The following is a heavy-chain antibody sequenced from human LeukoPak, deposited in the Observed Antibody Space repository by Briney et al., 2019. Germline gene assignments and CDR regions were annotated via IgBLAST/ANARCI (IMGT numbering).Heavy chain of an antibody. V-gene: IGHV3-74*01. CDR2: INSDGSST. Sequence: GGSLRLSCAASGFTFSSYWMHWVRQAPGKGLVWVSRINSDGSSTSYADSVKGRFTISRDNAKNTLYLQMNSLRAEDTAVYYCARDTVAPALPYYMDVWGKGTTVTVSS. CDR1: GFTFSSYW. D-gene: IGHD2-2*01. J-gene: IGHJ6*03. CDR3: ARDTVAPALPYYMDV.